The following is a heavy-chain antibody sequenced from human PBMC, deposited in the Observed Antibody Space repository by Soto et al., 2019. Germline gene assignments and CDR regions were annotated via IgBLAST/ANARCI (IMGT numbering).Heavy chain of an antibody. CDR3: ARDLIRIAAAGTDY. V-gene: IGHV3-30-3*01. Sequence: GGSLRLSCAASGFTFSSYAMHWVRQAPGKGLEWVAVISYDGSNKYYADSVKGRFTISRDNSKNTLYLQMNSLRAEDTAVYYCARDLIRIAAAGTDYWGQGTLVTVSS. CDR2: ISYDGSNK. CDR1: GFTFSSYA. J-gene: IGHJ4*02. D-gene: IGHD6-13*01.